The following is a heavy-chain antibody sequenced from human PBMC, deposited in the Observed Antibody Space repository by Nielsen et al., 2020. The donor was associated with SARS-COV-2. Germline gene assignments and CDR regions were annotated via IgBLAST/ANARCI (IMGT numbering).Heavy chain of an antibody. CDR3: ARDGTILPAAYQTPYGMDV. V-gene: IGHV4-34*01. D-gene: IGHD2-2*01. J-gene: IGHJ6*02. CDR2: INHSGST. Sequence: PGKGLEWIGEINHSGSTNYNPSLKSRVTISVDTSKNQFSLKLSSVTAADTAVYYCARDGTILPAAYQTPYGMDVWGQGTTVTVSS.